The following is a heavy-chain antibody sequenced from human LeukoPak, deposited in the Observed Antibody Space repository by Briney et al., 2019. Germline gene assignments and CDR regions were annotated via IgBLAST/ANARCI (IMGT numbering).Heavy chain of an antibody. V-gene: IGHV1-69*13. CDR2: IIPIFGTA. D-gene: IGHD5-12*01. CDR3: AREQDLRGYSGYDLAYYYYGMDV. J-gene: IGHJ6*02. CDR1: GGTFSSYA. Sequence: SVKVSCKASGGTFSSYAISWVRQAPGQGLEWMGGIIPIFGTANYAQKFQGRVTITADESTSTAYMELSSLRSEDTAVFYCAREQDLRGYSGYDLAYYYYGMDVWGQGTTVTVSS.